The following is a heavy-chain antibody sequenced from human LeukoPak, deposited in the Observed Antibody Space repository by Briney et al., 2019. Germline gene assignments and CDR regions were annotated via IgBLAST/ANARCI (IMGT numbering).Heavy chain of an antibody. CDR3: ARAPPYSSSWYYFDY. CDR2: TGTAGDT. J-gene: IGHJ4*02. Sequence: GGSLRLSCAASGFTFSSYDMHWVRQATGKGLEWVSATGTAGDTYYPGSVKGRFTISRENAKNSLYLQMNSLRAGDTAVYYCARAPPYSSSWYYFDYWGQGTLVTVSS. D-gene: IGHD6-13*01. CDR1: GFTFSSYD. V-gene: IGHV3-13*01.